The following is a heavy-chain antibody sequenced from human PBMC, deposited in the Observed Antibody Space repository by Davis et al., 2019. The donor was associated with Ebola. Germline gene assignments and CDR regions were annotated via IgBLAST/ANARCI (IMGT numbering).Heavy chain of an antibody. J-gene: IGHJ3*02. V-gene: IGHV4-31*03. Sequence: PSETLSLTCTVSGGSISSGDYYWSWIRQHPGKGLEWLGYINYSGTTFYNPSLKSRVTISVDTSKNQFSLKVNSVTAADTAVYYCARSMYGAEYAFAFDIWGQGTMVTFSS. CDR1: GGSISSGDYY. D-gene: IGHD2-8*01. CDR2: INYSGTT. CDR3: ARSMYGAEYAFAFDI.